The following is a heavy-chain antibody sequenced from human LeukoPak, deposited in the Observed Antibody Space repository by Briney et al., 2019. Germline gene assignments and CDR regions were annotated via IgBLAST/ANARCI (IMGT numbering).Heavy chain of an antibody. CDR2: IYYSGST. J-gene: IGHJ4*02. CDR1: GGPISSYY. V-gene: IGHV4-59*01. D-gene: IGHD6-19*01. CDR3: ARDMSLGSSGWFGY. Sequence: PSEPLSLPCTVSGGPISSYYWSWIRQPPGKGLEWIGYIYYSGSTNYNPSLKSRVTISVDTSKNQFSLKLSSVTAADTAVYYCARDMSLGSSGWFGYWGQGTLVTVSS.